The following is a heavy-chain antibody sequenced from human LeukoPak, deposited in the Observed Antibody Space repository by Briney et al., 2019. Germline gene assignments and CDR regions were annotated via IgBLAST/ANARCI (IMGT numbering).Heavy chain of an antibody. J-gene: IGHJ4*02. CDR1: GFTFSSYA. CDR3: VRDRGYTVLDY. D-gene: IGHD2-2*02. V-gene: IGHV3-23*01. Sequence: GGSLRLSCAASGFTFSSYAMSWVRQAPGKGLEWVSAISGSGGSTYYADSVKGRFTISRDNAENTLYLQMNSLRAEDTAVYYCVRDRGYTVLDYWGQGTLATVSS. CDR2: ISGSGGST.